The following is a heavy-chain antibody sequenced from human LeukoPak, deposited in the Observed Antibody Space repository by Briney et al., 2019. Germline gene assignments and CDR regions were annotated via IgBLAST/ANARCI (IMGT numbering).Heavy chain of an antibody. CDR1: HFSIITGDS. CDR2: MHHGGNT. Sequence: SETLSLTCTVSHFSIITGDSWGWIRQPPGKRLEWLATMHHGGNTFYNPSLGSRVSRSMDTSKNQFSLNLASVTAADTAIYYCVRVTGYHHFDSWGQGTPVTVSS. J-gene: IGHJ4*02. CDR3: VRVTGYHHFDS. V-gene: IGHV4-38-2*02. D-gene: IGHD5-18*01.